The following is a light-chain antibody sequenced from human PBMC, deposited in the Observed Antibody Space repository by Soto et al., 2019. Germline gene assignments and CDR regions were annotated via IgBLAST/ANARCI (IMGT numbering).Light chain of an antibody. Sequence: EIVLTQSPGTLSLSPGERATLSCRASQSVSSSYLAWYPQKPGQSPRLLIYGASSRATGIPDRFSGSGSVTDFTLTISRLEPEDFAVYYCPQYGRSPKFGQGTKVEIK. CDR1: QSVSSSY. CDR3: PQYGRSPK. V-gene: IGKV3-20*01. J-gene: IGKJ1*01. CDR2: GAS.